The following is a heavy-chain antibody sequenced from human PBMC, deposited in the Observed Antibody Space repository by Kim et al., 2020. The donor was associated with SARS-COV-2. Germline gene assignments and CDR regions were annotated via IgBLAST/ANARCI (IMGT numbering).Heavy chain of an antibody. J-gene: IGHJ4*02. CDR2: ISYDGSNK. Sequence: GGSLRLSCAASGFTFSSYGMHWVRQAPGKGLEWVAVISYDGSNKYYADSVKGRFTISRDNSKNTLYLQMNSLRAEDTAVYYCAKSTRGYARGSYYSYFDYWGQGTLVTVSS. CDR3: AKSTRGYARGSYYSYFDY. CDR1: GFTFSSYG. V-gene: IGHV3-30*18. D-gene: IGHD1-26*01.